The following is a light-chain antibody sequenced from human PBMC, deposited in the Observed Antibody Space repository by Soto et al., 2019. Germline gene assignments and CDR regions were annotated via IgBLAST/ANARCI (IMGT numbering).Light chain of an antibody. J-gene: IGKJ5*01. V-gene: IGKV1-9*01. Sequence: IQLTQSPSSLSASVGVRVTITCRASQGTNSYLAWSQQKPGKAPKLLIYAASTLQSGVPSRFSGSGSGTDFTLTINSLQPEDFATYYCQQLNSYPVPFGQGTRLEIK. CDR3: QQLNSYPVP. CDR2: AAS. CDR1: QGTNSY.